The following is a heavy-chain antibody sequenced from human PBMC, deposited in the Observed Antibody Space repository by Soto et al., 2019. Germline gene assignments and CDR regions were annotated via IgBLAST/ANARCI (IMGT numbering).Heavy chain of an antibody. CDR1: GYTFTSYY. V-gene: IGHV1-46*01. D-gene: IGHD2-21*01. CDR2: INPSGGST. J-gene: IGHJ6*02. CDR3: AIRCGGAATYPDYYYYGMDV. Sequence: ASVKVSCKASGYTFTSYYMHWVRQAPGQGLEWMGIINPSGGSTSYAQKFQGRVTMTRDTSTSTVYMELSSLRSEDTAVYYCAIRCGGAATYPDYYYYGMDVWGQGTTVTVSS.